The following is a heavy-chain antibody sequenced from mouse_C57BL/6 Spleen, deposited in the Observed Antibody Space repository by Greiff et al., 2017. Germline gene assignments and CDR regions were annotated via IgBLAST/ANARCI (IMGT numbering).Heavy chain of an antibody. V-gene: IGHV5-4*01. Sequence: EVMLVESGGGLVKPGGSLKLSCAASGFTFSSYAMSWVRQTPEKRLEWVATISDGGSYTYYPDNVKGRFTISRENAKNNLYLQMSHLKSEDTAMYYCARDANWDVRFAYWGQGTLVTVSA. CDR2: ISDGGSYT. CDR3: ARDANWDVRFAY. D-gene: IGHD4-1*01. J-gene: IGHJ3*01. CDR1: GFTFSSYA.